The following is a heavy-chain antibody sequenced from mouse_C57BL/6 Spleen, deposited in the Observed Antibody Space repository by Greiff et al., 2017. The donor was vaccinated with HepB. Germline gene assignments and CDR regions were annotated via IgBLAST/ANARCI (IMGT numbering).Heavy chain of an antibody. CDR2: IDPEDGDT. CDR3: TGFTTLVATDYFDY. D-gene: IGHD1-1*01. J-gene: IGHJ2*01. Sequence: EVQLQQSGAELVRPGASVKLSCTASGFNIKDYYMHWVKQRPEQGLEWIGRIDPEDGDTEYAPKFQGKATMTADTSSNTAYLQLSSLTSEDTAVYYCTGFTTLVATDYFDYWGQGTTLTVSS. V-gene: IGHV14-1*01. CDR1: GFNIKDYY.